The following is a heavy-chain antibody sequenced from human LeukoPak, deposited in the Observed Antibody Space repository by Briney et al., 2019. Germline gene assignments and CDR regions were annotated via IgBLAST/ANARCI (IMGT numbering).Heavy chain of an antibody. Sequence: GGSLRLSCAASGFTFSSYSMNWVRQAPGKGLEWVSSISSSSSYIYYADSVKGRFTISRDNAKNSLYLQMNSLRAEDTAVYYCARGRCSGGSCNDYWGQGTLVTVSS. D-gene: IGHD2-15*01. V-gene: IGHV3-21*01. CDR2: ISSSSSYI. J-gene: IGHJ4*02. CDR1: GFTFSSYS. CDR3: ARGRCSGGSCNDY.